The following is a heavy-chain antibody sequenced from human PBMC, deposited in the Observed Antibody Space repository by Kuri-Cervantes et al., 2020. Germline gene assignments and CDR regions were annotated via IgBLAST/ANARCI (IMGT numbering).Heavy chain of an antibody. CDR3: ARDGSVGADYYYYGMDV. CDR1: GFTFSSYD. CDR2: IGTAGDT. V-gene: IGHV3-13*01. D-gene: IGHD1-26*01. Sequence: GGSLRLSCAASGFTFSSYDMHWVRQATGKGLEWVSAIGTAGDTYYPGSVKGRFTISRDNSKNTLYLQMNSLRAEDTAVYYCARDGSVGADYYYYGMDVWGQGTTVTVSS. J-gene: IGHJ6*02.